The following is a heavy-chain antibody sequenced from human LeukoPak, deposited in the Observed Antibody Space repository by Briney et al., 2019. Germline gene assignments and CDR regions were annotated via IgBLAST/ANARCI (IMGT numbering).Heavy chain of an antibody. CDR1: GFTFNYYG. Sequence: GRSLRLSCAASGFTFNYYGMHWVRQAPGKGLEWVAVIWYDGSNKYYVDSVEGRFTISRDNSKNTLYLQMNSLRAEDTAVYYCARDQAGIAVAGTWGYFDYWGQGTLVTVSS. J-gene: IGHJ4*02. D-gene: IGHD6-19*01. V-gene: IGHV3-33*01. CDR2: IWYDGSNK. CDR3: ARDQAGIAVAGTWGYFDY.